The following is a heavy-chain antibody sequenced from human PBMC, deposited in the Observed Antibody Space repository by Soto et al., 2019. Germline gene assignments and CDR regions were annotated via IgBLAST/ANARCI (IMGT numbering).Heavy chain of an antibody. J-gene: IGHJ6*02. CDR3: ARAFSSGYLDYGMDV. CDR2: IGTAGDP. D-gene: IGHD3-22*01. Sequence: XGSLRLSCASSVFTFSSYDMHCVRQATGKGLEWVSAIGTAGDPYYPGSVKGRFTISRENAKNSLYLQMNSLRAGDTAVYYCARAFSSGYLDYGMDVWGQGTTVTVSS. CDR1: VFTFSSYD. V-gene: IGHV3-13*05.